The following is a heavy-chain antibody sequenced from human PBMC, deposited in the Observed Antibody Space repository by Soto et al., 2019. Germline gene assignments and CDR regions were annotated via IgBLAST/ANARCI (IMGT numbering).Heavy chain of an antibody. CDR2: IIPVFDTP. CDR1: GGTFTNYA. V-gene: IGHV1-69*12. CDR3: ARERSVGYCITTTCPTPFYYYAMDV. D-gene: IGHD2-2*01. J-gene: IGHJ6*02. Sequence: QVQLVQSGAEVKKPGSSLKVSCKASGGTFTNYAFSWVRQAPGQGLEWMGGIIPVFDTPDYAQKFQGRVTITADESTRTASMELSSLRSDDTAVYYCARERSVGYCITTTCPTPFYYYAMDVWGQGTTVXXSS.